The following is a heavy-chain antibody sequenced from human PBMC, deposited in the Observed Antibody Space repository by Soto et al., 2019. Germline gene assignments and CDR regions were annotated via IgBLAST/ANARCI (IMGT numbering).Heavy chain of an antibody. V-gene: IGHV3-53*01. J-gene: IGHJ6*02. D-gene: IGHD3-10*01. CDR3: ARTPMVRGVISPPTVRGGMDV. Sequence: EVQLVESGGGLIQPGGSLRLSCAASGFTVSSNYMSWVRQAPGKGLEWVSVIYSGGSTYYADSVKGRFTISRDNSKNTLYLQMNSLRAEDTAVYYCARTPMVRGVISPPTVRGGMDVWGQGTTVTVSS. CDR2: IYSGGST. CDR1: GFTVSSNY.